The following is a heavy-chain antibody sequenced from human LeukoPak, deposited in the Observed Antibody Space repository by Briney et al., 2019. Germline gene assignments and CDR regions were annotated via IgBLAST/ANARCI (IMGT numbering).Heavy chain of an antibody. CDR3: ARSLGVGGTYYFDY. CDR2: IYYSGST. D-gene: IGHD1/OR15-1a*01. J-gene: IGHJ4*02. CDR1: GGSISSYY. Sequence: PSETLSLTCTVSGGSISSYYWSWIRQPPGKGLVWIGYIYYSGSTNYNPSLKSRVTISVDTSKNQFSLKLSSVTAADTAVYYCARSLGVGGTYYFDYWGQGTLVTVSS. V-gene: IGHV4-59*01.